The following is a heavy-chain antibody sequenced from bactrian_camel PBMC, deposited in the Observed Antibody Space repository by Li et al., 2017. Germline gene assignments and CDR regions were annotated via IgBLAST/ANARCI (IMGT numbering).Heavy chain of an antibody. J-gene: IGHJ4*01. D-gene: IGHD2*01. CDR2: IDSDGST. CDR1: KDTDTYNC. V-gene: IGHV3S53*01. CDR3: ATGGIWTFAYFSY. Sequence: HVQLVESGGGSVQAGGSLRLSCAASKDTDTYNCMGWFRQAPGKEREGVAAIDSDGSTSYADSVKGRFTMYRDNDKNTVTLQMNNLKSEDTALYYCATGGIWTFAYFSYWGQGTQVTVSP.